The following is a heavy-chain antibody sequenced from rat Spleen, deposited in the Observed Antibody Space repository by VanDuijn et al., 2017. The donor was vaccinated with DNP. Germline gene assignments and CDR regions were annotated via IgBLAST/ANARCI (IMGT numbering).Heavy chain of an antibody. D-gene: IGHD4-6*01. CDR2: ITTTGINT. CDR1: GFTFSNSD. CDR3: ATALGDY. Sequence: EVQLVESGGGLVQPGRSMILSCAASGFTFSNSDMAWVRQAPTKGLEWVATITTTGINTYYRDSVKGRFTISRDNSKATLYLQMDSLRSEDTATYSCATALGDYWGQGVMVTVSS. V-gene: IGHV5-25*01. J-gene: IGHJ2*01.